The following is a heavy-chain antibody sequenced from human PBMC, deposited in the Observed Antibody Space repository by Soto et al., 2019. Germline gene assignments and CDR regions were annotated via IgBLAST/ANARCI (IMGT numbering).Heavy chain of an antibody. CDR1: GFTFRSHG. V-gene: IGHV3-33*01. Sequence: QVQLVESGGGVVQPGRSLRLSCEAFGFTFRSHGMHWVRQAPGKGLEWLAVIWYDGSEKYYADSVKGRFTISRDNSKNTLYLQMNSLTVEDTAVYYCARWSDNKVVNPWGQGTVVTVS. J-gene: IGHJ5*02. CDR3: ARWSDNKVVNP. D-gene: IGHD2-15*01. CDR2: IWYDGSEK.